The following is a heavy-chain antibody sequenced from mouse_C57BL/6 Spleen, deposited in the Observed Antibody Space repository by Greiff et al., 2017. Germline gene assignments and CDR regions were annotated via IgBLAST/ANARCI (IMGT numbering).Heavy chain of an antibody. CDR2: IDPENGDT. CDR1: GFNIKDDY. J-gene: IGHJ2*01. CDR3: TRTGDFDY. D-gene: IGHD4-1*01. V-gene: IGHV14-4*01. Sequence: VQLQQSGAELVRPGASVKLSCTASGFNIKDDYMHWVKQRPEQGLEWIGWIDPENGDTESASKFQGTATITADTSSNTAYLQLSSLTSEDTAVYYSTRTGDFDYWGQGTTLTFSS.